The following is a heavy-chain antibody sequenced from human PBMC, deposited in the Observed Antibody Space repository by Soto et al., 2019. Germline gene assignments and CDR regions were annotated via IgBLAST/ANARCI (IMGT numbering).Heavy chain of an antibody. CDR2: IYGDDDE. V-gene: IGHV2-5*02. CDR3: AHPRENSYGETAFHI. CDR1: GFSLRTSGVG. D-gene: IGHD5-18*01. Sequence: QITLKESGPTLVKPTQTLTLTCTFSGFSLRTSGVGVGWIRQPPGKALEWLALIYGDDDERYSPSLSSRLTITKDTSRNQVVLTMTSMEPVDTATYSCAHPRENSYGETAFHIWGQGTMVTVSS. J-gene: IGHJ3*02.